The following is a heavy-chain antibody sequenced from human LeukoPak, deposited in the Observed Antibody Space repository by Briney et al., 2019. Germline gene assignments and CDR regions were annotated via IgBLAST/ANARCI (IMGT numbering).Heavy chain of an antibody. V-gene: IGHV3-30*18. Sequence: GGSLRLSCAASGFTFSSYGMPWVRQAPGKGLEWVAVISYDGSNKYYADSVKGRFTISRDNSKNTLYLQMNSLRAEGTAVYYCAKVGFYSSSWQWYYFDYWGQGTLVTVSS. D-gene: IGHD6-13*01. CDR1: GFTFSSYG. J-gene: IGHJ4*02. CDR2: ISYDGSNK. CDR3: AKVGFYSSSWQWYYFDY.